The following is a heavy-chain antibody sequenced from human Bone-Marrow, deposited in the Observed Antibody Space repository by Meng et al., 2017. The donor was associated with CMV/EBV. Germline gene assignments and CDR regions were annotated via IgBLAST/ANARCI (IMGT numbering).Heavy chain of an antibody. CDR3: AGCPLEWLPKAYYYYSGMDV. V-gene: IGHV1-69*05. Sequence: CCAISWVRQAPGQGLEGMGGLIPIFGAANYAQKFQGRVTITTDHSPSTAYMELSGLRSEDTAVYYCAGCPLEWLPKAYYYYSGMDVWGQGTTVTVSS. D-gene: IGHD3-3*01. J-gene: IGHJ6*02. CDR2: LIPIFGAA. CDR1: CCA.